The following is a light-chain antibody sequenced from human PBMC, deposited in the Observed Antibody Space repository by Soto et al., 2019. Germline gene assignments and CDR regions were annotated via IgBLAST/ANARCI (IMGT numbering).Light chain of an antibody. CDR2: KAS. CDR1: QSISSY. Sequence: DIQLTQSPSFLSASVGDRVTITCRASQSISSYLNWYQQKPGKAPKLLIYKASSLESGVPSRFSGGGSGTEFTLTISSLQPEDFATYYCQQLNSYPLTFGGGTKVDIK. V-gene: IGKV1-9*01. J-gene: IGKJ4*01. CDR3: QQLNSYPLT.